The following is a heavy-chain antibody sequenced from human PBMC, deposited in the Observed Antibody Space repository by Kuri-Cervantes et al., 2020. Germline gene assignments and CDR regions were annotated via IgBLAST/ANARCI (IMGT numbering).Heavy chain of an antibody. CDR2: ISGSGGST. CDR1: GFTLTSYA. D-gene: IGHD2-15*01. V-gene: IGHV3-23*01. Sequence: GESLKISCAASGFTLTSYAMSWVRQAPGKGLEWVSAISGSGGSTYYADSVKGRFTISRDNSKNTLYLQMNSLRAEDTAVYYCAKVLSYDDIVVVVAATFDAFDIWGQGTMVTVSS. CDR3: AKVLSYDDIVVVVAATFDAFDI. J-gene: IGHJ3*02.